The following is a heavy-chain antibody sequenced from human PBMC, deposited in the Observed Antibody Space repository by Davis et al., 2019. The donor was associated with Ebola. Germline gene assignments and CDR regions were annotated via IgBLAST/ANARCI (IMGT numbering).Heavy chain of an antibody. J-gene: IGHJ3*02. V-gene: IGHV1-18*01. Sequence: ASVKVSCKASGYTFKNYAISWVRQAPGQGLEWMGWISAYNGNTNYAQILQGRVTITTDTSTGTAYMELRSLRSDDTAGYFCARTSIVGTSTTASDIWGQGTKVTVSS. CDR1: GYTFKNYA. CDR3: ARTSIVGTSTTASDI. CDR2: ISAYNGNT. D-gene: IGHD1-26*01.